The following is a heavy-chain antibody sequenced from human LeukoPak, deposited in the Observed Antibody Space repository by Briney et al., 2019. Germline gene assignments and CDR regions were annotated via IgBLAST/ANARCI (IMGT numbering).Heavy chain of an antibody. CDR2: ISAYNGNT. V-gene: IGHV1-18*01. CDR1: GYTFTSYG. Sequence: ASVKVSCKASGYTFTSYGISWVRQAPGQGLEWMGWISAYNGNTNYAQKLQGRVTMTTGTSTNTAYMELRSLRSDDTAVYYCARDGSVVRLSYGMDVWGQGTTVTVSS. D-gene: IGHD5/OR15-5a*01. J-gene: IGHJ6*02. CDR3: ARDGSVVRLSYGMDV.